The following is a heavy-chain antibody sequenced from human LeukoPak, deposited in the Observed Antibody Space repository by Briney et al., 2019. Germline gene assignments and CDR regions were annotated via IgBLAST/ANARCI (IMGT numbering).Heavy chain of an antibody. J-gene: IGHJ4*02. CDR3: AKDAQRGFDYSNSLEY. CDR1: GFSFSHLG. Sequence: GGSLRLSCAASGFSFSHLGMHWVRQVPGRGLEWVAVIWTDGSSQYYADSVKRRFTISRDNFHKRVDLHMTSLGVEDTASYYCAKDAQRGFDYSNSLEYWGQGTLVTVSS. V-gene: IGHV3-33*06. CDR2: IWTDGSSQ. D-gene: IGHD4-11*01.